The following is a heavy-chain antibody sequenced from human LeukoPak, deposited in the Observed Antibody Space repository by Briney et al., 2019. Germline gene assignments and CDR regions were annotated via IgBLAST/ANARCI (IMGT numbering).Heavy chain of an antibody. D-gene: IGHD4-17*01. J-gene: IGHJ4*02. V-gene: IGHV3-11*04. CDR3: ARGGDLYYFDY. CDR2: ISSSGSTR. CDR1: GFTFSDYH. Sequence: PGGSLRLSCAVPGFTFSDYHMSWIRQTPGKGLEWVSYISSSGSTRYYADSVKGRFSVSRDNAKNSVYVPLNSLRDEDTAVYYCARGGDLYYFDYWGQGTLVTVSS.